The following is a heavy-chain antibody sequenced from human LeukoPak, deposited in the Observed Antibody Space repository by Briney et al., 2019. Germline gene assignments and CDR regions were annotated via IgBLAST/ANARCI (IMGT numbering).Heavy chain of an antibody. CDR1: GGSISSNY. CDR3: ARDGGGNSYAFDI. J-gene: IGHJ3*02. Sequence: PSETLSLTCTVSGGSISSNYWSWVRQPPGKGLERIGYIHYSGRTNYNPSLKSRVTISVDTSKNQFSLKLSSVTAADTAVYYCARDGGGNSYAFDIWGQGTMVTVSS. V-gene: IGHV4-59*01. CDR2: IHYSGRT. D-gene: IGHD4-23*01.